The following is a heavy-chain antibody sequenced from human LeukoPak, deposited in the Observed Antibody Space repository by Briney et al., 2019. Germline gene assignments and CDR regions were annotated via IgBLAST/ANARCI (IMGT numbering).Heavy chain of an antibody. CDR3: AREGAYDSSGYYQTDY. V-gene: IGHV3-48*03. J-gene: IGHJ4*02. D-gene: IGHD3-22*01. Sequence: GGSLRLSCAASGFTFSSYEMNWVRQAPGKGLEWVSYISSSGSTIYYADSVKGRFTISRDNAKNSLYLQMNSLRAEDTAVYYCAREGAYDSSGYYQTDYWGQGPLVTVSS. CDR2: ISSSGSTI. CDR1: GFTFSSYE.